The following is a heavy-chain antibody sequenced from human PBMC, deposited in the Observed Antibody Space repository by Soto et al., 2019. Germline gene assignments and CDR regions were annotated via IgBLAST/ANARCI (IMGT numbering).Heavy chain of an antibody. CDR3: ARDLGSGYDPGDY. D-gene: IGHD5-12*01. Sequence: QVQLVQSGAEVKKPGSSVKVSCKASGGTFGSYVFNWVRQAPGQGLEWMGGIIPLFGRPNYAQKLQGRVTITADESTSTAYMELGSLRSDDTAVFYCARDLGSGYDPGDYWGQGTLVTVSS. CDR1: GGTFGSYV. V-gene: IGHV1-69*12. CDR2: IIPLFGRP. J-gene: IGHJ4*02.